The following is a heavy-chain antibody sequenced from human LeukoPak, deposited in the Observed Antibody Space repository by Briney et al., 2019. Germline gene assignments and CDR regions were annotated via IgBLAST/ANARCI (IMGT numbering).Heavy chain of an antibody. J-gene: IGHJ3*02. D-gene: IGHD2-2*01. Sequence: GGSLRLSCAASGFTFSSYAMHWVRQAPGKGLEWVSYISSSGSSIYYADSVKGRFTSSRDNAKNSLYLQMNSLRAEDTAVYYCARVCSNTSCWGAFDIWGQGTMVTVSS. CDR2: ISSSGSSI. V-gene: IGHV3-48*04. CDR1: GFTFSSYA. CDR3: ARVCSNTSCWGAFDI.